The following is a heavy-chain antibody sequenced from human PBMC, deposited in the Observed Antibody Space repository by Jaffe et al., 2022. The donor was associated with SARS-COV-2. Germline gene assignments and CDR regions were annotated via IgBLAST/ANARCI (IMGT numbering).Heavy chain of an antibody. D-gene: IGHD2-2*01. J-gene: IGHJ6*02. CDR1: GGSISSYY. V-gene: IGHV4-4*07. Sequence: QVQLQESGPGLVKPSETLSLTCTVSGGSISSYYWSWIRQPAGKGLEWIGRIYTSGSTNYNPSLKSRVTMSVDTSKNQFSLKLSSVTAADTAVYYCAREDIVVVPAARGYYYYGMDVWGQGTTVTVSS. CDR3: AREDIVVVPAARGYYYYGMDV. CDR2: IYTSGST.